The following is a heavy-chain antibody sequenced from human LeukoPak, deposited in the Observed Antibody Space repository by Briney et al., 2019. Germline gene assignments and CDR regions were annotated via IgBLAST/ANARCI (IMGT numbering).Heavy chain of an antibody. D-gene: IGHD2-2*01. Sequence: GSLRLSCAASGFTFNSYAMNWVRQAPGKGLEWVSTISSSGNNTYYTDSVKGRFTISRDNSKNTLFLQMNSLRAEDTAVYYCAKDLDIVVVPAAISPAYGDFVGAFDIWGQGTMVTVSS. CDR1: GFTFNSYA. J-gene: IGHJ3*02. CDR2: ISSSGNNT. CDR3: AKDLDIVVVPAAISPAYGDFVGAFDI. V-gene: IGHV3-23*01.